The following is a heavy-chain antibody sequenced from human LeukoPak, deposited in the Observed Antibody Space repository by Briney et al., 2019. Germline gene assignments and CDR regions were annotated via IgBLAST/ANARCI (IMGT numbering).Heavy chain of an antibody. CDR1: GGSISTSNYY. J-gene: IGHJ3*02. V-gene: IGHV4-39*07. CDR2: IFYSGSI. Sequence: PSETLSLTCTVSGGSISTSNYYWGWIRQPPGTGLEWIGNIFYSGSIYYSPSLRSRVTISLDTSRNQFSLKLNSVTAADTAVYYCAKSNGYDLVDIWGQGTMVTVSS. CDR3: AKSNGYDLVDI. D-gene: IGHD3/OR15-3a*01.